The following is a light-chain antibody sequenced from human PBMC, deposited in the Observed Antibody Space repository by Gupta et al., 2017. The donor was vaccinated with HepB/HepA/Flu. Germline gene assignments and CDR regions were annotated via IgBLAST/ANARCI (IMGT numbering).Light chain of an antibody. Sequence: DALMTQPPLSSPVTLGQPASISCRSSESLEHSNGNTYVSWLQQRPGQPPRLLIYEISKRFSGVPDRFSGSGAGTDFTLKISRVEAEDVGIYYCMQATHFPRTFGQGTKLEIK. CDR1: ESLEHSNGNTY. CDR3: MQATHFPRT. J-gene: IGKJ1*01. V-gene: IGKV2-24*01. CDR2: EIS.